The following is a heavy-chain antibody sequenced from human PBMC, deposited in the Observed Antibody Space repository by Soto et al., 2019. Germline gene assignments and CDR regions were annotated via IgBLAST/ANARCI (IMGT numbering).Heavy chain of an antibody. J-gene: IGHJ6*03. CDR3: VRGGLWAYYLDV. V-gene: IGHV3-74*01. D-gene: IGHD2-21*01. CDR2: IKFDESTT. CDR1: GFTFTTYW. Sequence: EVQLVESGGGLVQPGGSLRLSCAASGFTFTTYWMHWVRQAPGKGLVWVSRIKFDESTTNYADSVKGRFTISRDNAKNRVFVQMNGLGAEDTAVYYCVRGGLWAYYLDVWGKGTTVTVSS.